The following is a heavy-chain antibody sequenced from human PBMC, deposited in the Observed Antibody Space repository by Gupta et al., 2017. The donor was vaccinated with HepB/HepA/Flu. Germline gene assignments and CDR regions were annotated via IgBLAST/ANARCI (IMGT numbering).Heavy chain of an antibody. CDR3: ARSQGYSTYSPFDY. J-gene: IGHJ4*02. CDR2: LNPHSGGT. V-gene: IGHV1-2*02. CDR1: GYTFNGDY. D-gene: IGHD4-11*01. Sequence: QVQLVQCGAEVEKPGASVKVSCKTSGYTFNGDYMHWVRQAPGQGLEWVGWLNPHSGGTNYAQKFRGRVTITRDTSIRTAYLELSSLRSDDTAVYYCARSQGYSTYSPFDYWGQGTLVTVSS.